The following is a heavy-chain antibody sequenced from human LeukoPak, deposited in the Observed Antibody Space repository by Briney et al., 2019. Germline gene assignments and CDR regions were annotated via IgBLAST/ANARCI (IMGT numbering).Heavy chain of an antibody. CDR1: GGSISSSRYY. D-gene: IGHD2-15*01. CDR3: ARSTRYSPNY. Sequence: SETLSLTCTVSGGSISSSRYYWGWIRQPPGKGLEWIGSIYYSGSTYYNPSLKSRVTISVDTSKNQISLNLSSVTAADTAVYYCARSTRYSPNYWGQGTLVTVSS. J-gene: IGHJ4*02. V-gene: IGHV4-39*01. CDR2: IYYSGST.